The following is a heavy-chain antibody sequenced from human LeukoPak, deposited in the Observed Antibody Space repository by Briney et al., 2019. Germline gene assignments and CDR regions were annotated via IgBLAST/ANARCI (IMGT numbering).Heavy chain of an antibody. CDR3: ARGEDYYDSSGYSDAFDI. CDR2: INHSGST. Sequence: PSETLSLTCAVYGGSFSGYYWSWIRQPPGKGLEWIGEINHSGSTNYNPSLKSRVTISVDTSKNQFSLKLSSVTAADTAVYYCARGEDYYDSSGYSDAFDIWGQGTMVTVSS. V-gene: IGHV4-34*01. J-gene: IGHJ3*02. D-gene: IGHD3-22*01. CDR1: GGSFSGYY.